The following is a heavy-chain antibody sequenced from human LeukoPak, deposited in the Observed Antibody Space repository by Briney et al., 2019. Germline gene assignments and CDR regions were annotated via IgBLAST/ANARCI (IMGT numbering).Heavy chain of an antibody. V-gene: IGHV3-30-3*01. Sequence: GGSLRLSCAASGFTFSSYAMHWVRQAPGKGLEWVAVISYDGSNKYYADSVKGRFTISRDNSKNTLYLQMNSLRAEDTAVHYCARPCCSGGSCFDYWGQGTLVTVSS. CDR1: GFTFSSYA. J-gene: IGHJ4*02. CDR3: ARPCCSGGSCFDY. D-gene: IGHD2-15*01. CDR2: ISYDGSNK.